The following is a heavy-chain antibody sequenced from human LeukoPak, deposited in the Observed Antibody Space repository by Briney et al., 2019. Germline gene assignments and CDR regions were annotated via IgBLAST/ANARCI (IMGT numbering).Heavy chain of an antibody. CDR3: ARDSNYGMDV. CDR2: INRDGSST. V-gene: IGHV3-74*01. Sequence: GGSLRLSCAASGFTFSSYWMHWVRRAAGKGLVWVSHINRDGSSTSHADSVKGRFTISRDNAKNTLYLQMNSLRAEDTAVYYCARDSNYGMDVWGQGTTVTVSS. J-gene: IGHJ6*02. D-gene: IGHD4-11*01. CDR1: GFTFSSYW.